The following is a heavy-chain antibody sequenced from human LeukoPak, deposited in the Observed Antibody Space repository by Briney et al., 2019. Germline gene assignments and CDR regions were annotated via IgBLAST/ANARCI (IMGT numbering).Heavy chain of an antibody. Sequence: GGSLRLSCVASGFTFNKYSMNWVRQAPGKGLQWLSYISGTSRTIYHADSVKGRFAISRDNARNSLYLQMSSLRVEDTAVYYCAKDGWLESGRTPFYFDSWGQGTLVTVSS. CDR1: GFTFNKYS. CDR2: ISGTSRTI. V-gene: IGHV3-48*01. D-gene: IGHD3-10*01. J-gene: IGHJ4*02. CDR3: AKDGWLESGRTPFYFDS.